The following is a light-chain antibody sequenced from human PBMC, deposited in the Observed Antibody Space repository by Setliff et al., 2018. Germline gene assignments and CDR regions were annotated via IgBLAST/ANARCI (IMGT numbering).Light chain of an antibody. CDR3: LSYTSDTTHAV. J-gene: IGLJ2*01. V-gene: IGLV2-14*03. CDR1: SRDVGGYNF. CDR2: DVT. Sequence: QSVLTQPAAVSGSPGQSIAISCTGTSRDVGGYNFVSWYQHHPDKAPKLLIYDVTVRPSGVSDRFSGSKSGNTASLTISGLQAEDEADYYCLSYTSDTTHAVFGGGTKATVL.